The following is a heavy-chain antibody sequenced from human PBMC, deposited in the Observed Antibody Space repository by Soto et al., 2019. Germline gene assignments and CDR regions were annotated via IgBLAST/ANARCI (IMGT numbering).Heavy chain of an antibody. J-gene: IGHJ5*02. Sequence: PGGSLRLSCAASGFTFSSYAMSWVRQAPGKGLEWVSAISGSGGSTYYADSVKGRFTISRDNSKNTLYLQMNSLRAEDTAVYYCAKARPHITMVRGVTIWFDPWGQGTLVTVSS. D-gene: IGHD3-10*01. CDR2: ISGSGGST. CDR3: AKARPHITMVRGVTIWFDP. V-gene: IGHV3-23*01. CDR1: GFTFSSYA.